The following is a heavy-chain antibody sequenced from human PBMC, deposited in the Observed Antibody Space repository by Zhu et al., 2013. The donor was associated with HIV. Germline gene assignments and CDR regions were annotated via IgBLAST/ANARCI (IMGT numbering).Heavy chain of an antibody. CDR2: ISYDGSNK. D-gene: IGHD3-3*01. V-gene: IGHV3-30*18. Sequence: VQLVESGGGVVQPGRSLRLSCAASGFTFSSYGMHWVRQAPGKGLEWVAVISYDGSNKYYADSVKGRFTISRDNSKNTLYLQMNSLRAEDTAVYYCAKIGNVLRFLEWFFDYWGQGTLVTVSS. J-gene: IGHJ4*02. CDR1: GFTFSSYG. CDR3: AKIGNVLRFLEWFFDY.